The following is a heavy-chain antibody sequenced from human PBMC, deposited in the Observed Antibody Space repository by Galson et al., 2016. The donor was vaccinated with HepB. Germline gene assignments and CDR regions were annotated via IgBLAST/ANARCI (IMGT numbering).Heavy chain of an antibody. CDR2: ISYDGRKI. CDR3: TKTGSGWYFDY. V-gene: IGHV3-30-3*02. J-gene: IGHJ4*02. CDR1: GFTFTSRA. D-gene: IGHD6-19*01. Sequence: SLRLSCAASGFTFTSRAMHWVRQAPGKGLEWVAVISYDGRKIFYADSVRGRFSISRDNSKNTLFLQTNSLRAEDTAVYYCTKTGSGWYFDYWGQGTLVTVSS.